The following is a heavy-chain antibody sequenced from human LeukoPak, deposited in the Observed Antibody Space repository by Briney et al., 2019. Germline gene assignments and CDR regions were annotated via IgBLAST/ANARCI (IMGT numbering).Heavy chain of an antibody. D-gene: IGHD3-3*01. Sequence: SETLSLTCTVSGGSISSYYWSWIRQPPGKGLGWIGYIYYSGSTNYNPSLKSRVTISVDTSKNQFSLKLSSVTAADTAVYYCARHNFWSGYRGYYYYGMDVWGQGTTVTVSS. CDR2: IYYSGST. CDR3: ARHNFWSGYRGYYYYGMDV. J-gene: IGHJ6*02. V-gene: IGHV4-59*08. CDR1: GGSISSYY.